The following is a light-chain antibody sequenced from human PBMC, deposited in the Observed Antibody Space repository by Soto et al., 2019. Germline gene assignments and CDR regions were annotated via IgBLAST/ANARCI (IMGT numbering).Light chain of an antibody. CDR1: PTVSSW. CDR2: DAS. J-gene: IGKJ1*01. CDR3: QQYSSFSRT. V-gene: IGKV1-5*01. Sequence: MTHSPATLSVSPGEIATLPCRASPTVSSWLAWYQQKPGKAPELLIYDASTLESGVPSRFSGSGSGTEFSLTISSPQPDDFATFYCQQYSSFSRTFGQGTKVDIK.